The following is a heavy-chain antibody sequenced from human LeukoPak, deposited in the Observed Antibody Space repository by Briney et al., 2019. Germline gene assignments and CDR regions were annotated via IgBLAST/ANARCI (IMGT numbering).Heavy chain of an antibody. D-gene: IGHD3-10*01. J-gene: IGHJ4*02. CDR3: ARGDGQYGSGFDY. V-gene: IGHV3-30*02. Sequence: PGGSLRLSCAVSGFTFRTYGMHWVRQAPGKGLEWVAFIQYDGTNKYYADSVKGRFTISRDNSKNTLYLQMNSLRAEDTAVYYCARGDGQYGSGFDYWGQGTLVTVSS. CDR2: IQYDGTNK. CDR1: GFTFRTYG.